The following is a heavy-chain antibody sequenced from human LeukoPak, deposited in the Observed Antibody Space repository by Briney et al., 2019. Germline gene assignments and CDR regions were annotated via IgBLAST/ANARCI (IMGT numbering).Heavy chain of an antibody. V-gene: IGHV1-69*04. J-gene: IGHJ1*01. CDR1: GGTFNSFA. Sequence: SVKVSCKASGGTFNSFAISWVRQAPGQGLEWVGRIIPLLGTPDYAQKFQGRVTITSDKYTGTAYIELSSLRSEDTAMYYCARMKYFDSTGYSHAEYFQRWGQGTLVIVSS. CDR3: ARMKYFDSTGYSHAEYFQR. D-gene: IGHD3-22*01. CDR2: IIPLLGTP.